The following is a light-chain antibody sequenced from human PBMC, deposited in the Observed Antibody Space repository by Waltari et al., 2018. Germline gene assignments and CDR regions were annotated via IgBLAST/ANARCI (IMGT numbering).Light chain of an antibody. CDR3: ASYTSSSNFV. CDR1: RRYVGGYDF. CDR2: DVT. V-gene: IGLV2-14*03. Sequence: HSALTQPASVSGSPGQSVPISRTATRRYVGGYDFGPWYQHHPEKAPNLIILDVTERPSGISARFSGSKSGNTASLTISGLQADDEADYYCASYTSSSNFVFGSGTTVTV. J-gene: IGLJ1*01.